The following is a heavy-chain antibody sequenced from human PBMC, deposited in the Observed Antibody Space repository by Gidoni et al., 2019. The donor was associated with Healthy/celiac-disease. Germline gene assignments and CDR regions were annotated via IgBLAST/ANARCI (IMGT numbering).Heavy chain of an antibody. Sequence: QLQLQESGPGLVKPSETLSLTCTVSAGSISRSSYYWGWIRQPPGKGLEWIGSIYYSGSTYYNPSLKSRVTISVDTSKNQFSLKLSSVTAADTAVYYCARHPELRFLEWSRMDVWGQGTTVTVSS. D-gene: IGHD3-3*01. CDR1: AGSISRSSYY. CDR3: ARHPELRFLEWSRMDV. J-gene: IGHJ6*02. V-gene: IGHV4-39*01. CDR2: IYYSGST.